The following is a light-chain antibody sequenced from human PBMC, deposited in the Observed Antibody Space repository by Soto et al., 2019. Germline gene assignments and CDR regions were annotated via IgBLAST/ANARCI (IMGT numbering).Light chain of an antibody. V-gene: IGKV3-15*01. CDR1: QSVGTN. Sequence: KVMTQSPATLSVSPGERATLSCRASQSVGTNLAWYQQKPGQAPRLLIYRASTRATGVPARFSGSGSGTEFTLTISRLEPEDFAVYYCQQYNSSPGLTFGGGTKVEI. CDR2: RAS. CDR3: QQYNSSPGLT. J-gene: IGKJ4*01.